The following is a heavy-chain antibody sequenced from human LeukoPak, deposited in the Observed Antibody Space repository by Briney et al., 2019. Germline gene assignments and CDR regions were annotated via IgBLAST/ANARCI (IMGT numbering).Heavy chain of an antibody. V-gene: IGHV4-59*12. D-gene: IGHD6-19*01. J-gene: IGHJ5*02. CDR3: ARSSSAPGYNSGWVDA. CDR2: VYYTGNT. Sequence: SETLSLTCRVSGGSISRYYWSWIRQPPGKRLEWIGYVYYTGNTHYNPSLTNRVTISVDTSGNQFSLKLNSVTAADTAVYFCARSSSAPGYNSGWVDAWGQGALVIVSS. CDR1: GGSISRYY.